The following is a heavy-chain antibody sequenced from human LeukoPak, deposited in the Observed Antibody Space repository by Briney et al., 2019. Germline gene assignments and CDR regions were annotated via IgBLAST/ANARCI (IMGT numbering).Heavy chain of an antibody. J-gene: IGHJ4*02. V-gene: IGHV1-2*02. CDR2: INPNSGGT. D-gene: IGHD1-26*01. Sequence: AASVKVSCKASGYTFTGYYMHWVRQAPGQGLEWMGWINPNSGGTNYAQKFQGSVTMTRDTSISTAYMELSRLRSDDTAVYYCARDLLGGAATRDYWGQGTLVTVSS. CDR1: GYTFTGYY. CDR3: ARDLLGGAATRDY.